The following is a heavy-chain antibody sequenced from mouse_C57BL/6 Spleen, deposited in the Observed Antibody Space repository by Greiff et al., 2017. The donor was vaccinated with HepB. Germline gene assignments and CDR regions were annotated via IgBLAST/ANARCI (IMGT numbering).Heavy chain of an antibody. CDR1: GFSFNTYA. V-gene: IGHV10-1*01. CDR2: IRSKSNNYAT. J-gene: IGHJ2*01. CDR3: VRHGSYYFDY. Sequence: EVQLVESGGGLVQPKGSLKLSCAASGFSFNTYAMNWVRQAPGKGLEWVARIRSKSNNYATYYADSVKDRFTISRDDSESMLYLQMNNLKTEDTAMYDCVRHGSYYFDYWGQGTTLTVSS.